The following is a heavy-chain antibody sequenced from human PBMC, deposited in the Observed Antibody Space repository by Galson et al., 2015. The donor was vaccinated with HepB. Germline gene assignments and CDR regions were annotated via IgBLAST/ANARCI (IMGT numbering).Heavy chain of an antibody. CDR3: ARKNYDSSGYYYFDY. J-gene: IGHJ4*02. CDR2: IWYDGSNK. D-gene: IGHD3-22*01. V-gene: IGHV3-33*01. CDR1: GFTFSSYG. Sequence: SLRLSCAASGFTFSSYGMHWVRQAPGKGLEWVAVIWYDGSNKYYADSVKGRFTISRDNSKNTLYLQMNSLRAEDTAVYYCARKNYDSSGYYYFDYWGQGTLVTVSS.